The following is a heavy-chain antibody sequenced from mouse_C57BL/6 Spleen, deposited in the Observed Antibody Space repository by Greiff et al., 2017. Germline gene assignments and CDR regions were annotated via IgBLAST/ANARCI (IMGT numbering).Heavy chain of an antibody. CDR2: IHPNSGST. CDR1: GYTFTSYW. J-gene: IGHJ3*01. Sequence: QVQLKQPGAELVKPGASVKLSCKASGYTFTSYWMHWVKQRPGQGLEWIGMIHPNSGSTNYNEKFKSKATLTVDKSSSTAYMQLSSLTSEDSAVYYCARPYYYGLAYWGQGTLVTVSA. CDR3: ARPYYYGLAY. V-gene: IGHV1-64*01. D-gene: IGHD1-1*01.